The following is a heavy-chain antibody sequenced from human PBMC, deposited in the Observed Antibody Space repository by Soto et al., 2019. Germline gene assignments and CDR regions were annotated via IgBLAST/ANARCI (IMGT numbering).Heavy chain of an antibody. V-gene: IGHV3-74*01. D-gene: IGHD3-10*01. CDR2: IDNAGTDS. CDR1: GFTLSGRS. CDR3: AMGWFGPDV. Sequence: EVQLVESGGGLVQPGGSLRLSCAASGFTLSGRSMHWVRQAPGKGLVWVSGIDNAGTDSTYADSVKGRFTSSRDNAKNMLYLEMNSLRVEDTAVYYCAMGWFGPDVWGKGTTVTVYS. J-gene: IGHJ6*04.